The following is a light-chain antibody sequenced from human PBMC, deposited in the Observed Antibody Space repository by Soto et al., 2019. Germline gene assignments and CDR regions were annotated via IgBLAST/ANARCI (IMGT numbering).Light chain of an antibody. J-gene: IGLJ2*01. CDR2: EVY. Sequence: QSALTQPPSASGSPGQSVTISCTGTSSDVGGYNFVSWYQQHPGKAPKLMIYEVYKRPSGVPDRCSGSKSGNTAALTVSGLQAEAEADYYCSSCAGSINLVFGGGTKVTVL. CDR3: SSCAGSINLV. V-gene: IGLV2-8*01. CDR1: SSDVGGYNF.